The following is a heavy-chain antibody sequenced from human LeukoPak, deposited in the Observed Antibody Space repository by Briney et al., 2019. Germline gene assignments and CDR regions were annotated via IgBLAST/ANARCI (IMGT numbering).Heavy chain of an antibody. CDR1: GGSISSSSYY. Sequence: SETLSLTCTVSGGSISSSSYYWGWIRQPPGKGLEWIGSIYYSGSTYYNPSLKSRVTISVDTSKNQFSLKLSSVTAADTAVYYCARSATYYYDSSGWGAFDIWGQGTMVTVSS. D-gene: IGHD3-22*01. V-gene: IGHV4-39*01. CDR3: ARSATYYYDSSGWGAFDI. J-gene: IGHJ3*02. CDR2: IYYSGST.